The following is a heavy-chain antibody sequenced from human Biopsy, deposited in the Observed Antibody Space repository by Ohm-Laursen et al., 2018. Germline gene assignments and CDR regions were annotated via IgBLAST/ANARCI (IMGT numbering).Heavy chain of an antibody. V-gene: IGHV3-11*01. CDR2: ISGGGTI. J-gene: IGHJ6*02. Sequence: SLRLSCSASGFSVSDNYMSWVRQAPGRGLEWVSYISGGGTIYYGDSMKGRVTISRDNAKNSLYLQMHSLRAEDTAVYYCARELGNGMDVWGRGTPVTVSS. CDR1: GFSVSDNY. CDR3: ARELGNGMDV.